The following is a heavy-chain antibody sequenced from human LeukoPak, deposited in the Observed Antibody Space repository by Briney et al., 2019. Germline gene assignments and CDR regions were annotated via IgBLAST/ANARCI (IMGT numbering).Heavy chain of an antibody. J-gene: IGHJ4*02. V-gene: IGHV3-7*03. CDR2: IKQDGSEK. CDR1: GFTFSSYW. Sequence: GGSLRLSCAASGFTFSSYWMSWVRQAPGKGLEWVANIKQDGSEKYYVDSVKGRFTISRDNAKNSLYLQMNSLRAEDTAVYYCAKAAYYYGSGSYYSDPYFDYWGQGTLVTVSS. CDR3: AKAAYYYGSGSYYSDPYFDY. D-gene: IGHD3-10*01.